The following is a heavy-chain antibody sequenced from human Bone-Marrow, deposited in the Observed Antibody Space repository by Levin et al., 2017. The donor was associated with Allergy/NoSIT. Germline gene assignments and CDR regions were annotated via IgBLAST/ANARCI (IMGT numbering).Heavy chain of an antibody. Sequence: PGESLKISCVASGFIFENYAMIWVRQAPGKGLEWVSLISGGAESTYFADSVRGRFTISRDNSKNTVFLQLNSLTAEDTAVYYCAQASRHTPIFDCWFDSWGPGNLVTV. CDR3: AQASRHTPIFDCWFDS. J-gene: IGHJ5*01. V-gene: IGHV3-23*01. CDR2: ISGGAEST. CDR1: GFIFENYA. D-gene: IGHD3-16*02.